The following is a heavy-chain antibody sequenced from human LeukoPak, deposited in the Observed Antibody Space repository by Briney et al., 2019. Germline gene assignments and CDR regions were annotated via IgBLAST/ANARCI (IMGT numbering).Heavy chain of an antibody. V-gene: IGHV3-30-3*01. Sequence: PGRSLRLSCAASGFTFSSYAMHWVRQAPGKGLEWVAVISYDGSNKYYADSVKGRFTISRDNSKNTLYLQMNSLRAEDTAVYYCARTISGLEGFDYWGQGTLVTVSS. J-gene: IGHJ4*02. CDR1: GFTFSSYA. CDR2: ISYDGSNK. CDR3: ARTISGLEGFDY. D-gene: IGHD1-1*01.